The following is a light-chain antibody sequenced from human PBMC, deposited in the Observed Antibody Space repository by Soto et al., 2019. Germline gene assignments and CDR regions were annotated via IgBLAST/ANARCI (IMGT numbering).Light chain of an antibody. CDR3: CSYAGSSTYV. Sequence: QSVLTQPASVSGSPGQSITISCTGTSSDVGSYNLVSWYQQHPGKALKLMIYEGSKRPSGVSNRFSGSKSGNTASLTISGLQAEDEADYYCCSYAGSSTYVFRTGTKLTV. J-gene: IGLJ1*01. CDR1: SSDVGSYNL. CDR2: EGS. V-gene: IGLV2-23*01.